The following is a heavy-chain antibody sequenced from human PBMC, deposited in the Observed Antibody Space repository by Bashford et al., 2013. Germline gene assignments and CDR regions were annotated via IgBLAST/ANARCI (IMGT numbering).Heavy chain of an antibody. CDR1: GFTFSSYA. J-gene: IGHJ5*02. D-gene: IGHD4-23*01. Sequence: GGSLRLSCAASGFTFSSYAMHWVRQAPGGGLEWVAAILYDGSNKFYADSVRGRFTISRDNSKNTLYLQMDSLRAEDTAVYYCARDNSGRDNLDRQGWWFDPWGQGTLVTVSS. CDR3: ARDNSGRDNLDRQGWWFDP. V-gene: IGHV3-30*04. CDR2: ILYDGSNK.